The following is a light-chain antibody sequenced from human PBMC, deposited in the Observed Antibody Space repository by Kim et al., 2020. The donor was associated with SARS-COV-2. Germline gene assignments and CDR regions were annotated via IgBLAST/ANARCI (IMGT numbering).Light chain of an antibody. CDR3: HQYNDWPTGDT. Sequence: SPGEQGTLPCRASPRVSNKLAWYQHKPGQPASLLIYGASTRDTGVPARFSGSGSGTDFHRTVSRLQSEDFAFCYCHQYNDWPTGDTFGQGNKLEI. J-gene: IGKJ2*01. CDR2: GAS. V-gene: IGKV3-15*01. CDR1: PRVSNK.